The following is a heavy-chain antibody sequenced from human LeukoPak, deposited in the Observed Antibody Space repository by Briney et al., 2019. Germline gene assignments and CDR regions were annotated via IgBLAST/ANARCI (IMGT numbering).Heavy chain of an antibody. J-gene: IGHJ4*02. D-gene: IGHD4-17*01. V-gene: IGHV4-34*01. CDR2: INHSGST. CDR1: GGSFSGYY. Sequence: SETLSLTCAVYGGSFSGYYWSWIRQPPGKGLEWIGEINHSGSTNYNPSLKSRVTISVDTSKNQFSLKLSSVTAADTAVYYCARERLLYGDYTGRRDYWGQGTLVTVSS. CDR3: ARERLLYGDYTGRRDY.